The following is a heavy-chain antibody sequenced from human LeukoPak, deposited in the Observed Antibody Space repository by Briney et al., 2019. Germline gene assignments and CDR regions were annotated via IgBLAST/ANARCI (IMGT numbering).Heavy chain of an antibody. J-gene: IGHJ4*02. CDR3: ARLPGHIVGATTYPPDY. CDR2: FYSGGNT. D-gene: IGHD1-26*01. CDR1: GFTVRYNY. Sequence: GGSLRLSCAPSGFTVRYNYMTWVPQAPGKGLEWVTVFYSGGNTYYADPVKGRFTISRDNSKNTLYLQMNSLRAEDTAVYYCARLPGHIVGATTYPPDYWGQGTLVTVSS. V-gene: IGHV3-53*01.